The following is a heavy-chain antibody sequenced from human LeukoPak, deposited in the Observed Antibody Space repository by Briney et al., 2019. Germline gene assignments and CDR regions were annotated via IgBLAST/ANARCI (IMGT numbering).Heavy chain of an antibody. Sequence: SETLSLTCTVSGGSISSYYWSWIRQPPGKGLEWIGYIYYSGSTNYNPSLKSRVTISVDTSKNQFSLKLSSVTAADTAVYYCARGYYYGSGSYYWYFDLWGRGTLVTVSS. CDR1: GGSISSYY. D-gene: IGHD3-10*01. V-gene: IGHV4-59*01. CDR2: IYYSGST. J-gene: IGHJ2*01. CDR3: ARGYYYGSGSYYWYFDL.